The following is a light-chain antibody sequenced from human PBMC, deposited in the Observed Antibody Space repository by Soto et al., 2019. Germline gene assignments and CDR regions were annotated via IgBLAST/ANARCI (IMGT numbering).Light chain of an antibody. J-gene: IGKJ1*01. CDR1: QSVSSN. V-gene: IGKV3-15*01. CDR3: QQYNNWPWT. CDR2: GAS. Sequence: TQSPATLSSSRWKRATLSCRASQSVSSNLAWYQQKPGQAPRLLIYGASTRATGIPARFSGSGSGTEFTLTISSLQSEDFAVYYCQQYNNWPWTFGQGTKVDI.